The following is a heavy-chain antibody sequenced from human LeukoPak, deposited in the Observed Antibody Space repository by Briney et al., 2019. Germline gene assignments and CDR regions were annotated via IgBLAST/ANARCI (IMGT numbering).Heavy chain of an antibody. CDR3: ASARDYGDTEYFQH. D-gene: IGHD4-17*01. CDR2: IYTSGST. J-gene: IGHJ1*01. Sequence: PSETLSLTCTVSGGSISSYYWSWIRQPAGKGLEWIGRIYTSGSTNYNPSLKSRVTMSVDTSKNQFSLKLSSVTAADTAVYYCASARDYGDTEYFQHWGQGTLVTVSS. CDR1: GGSISSYY. V-gene: IGHV4-4*07.